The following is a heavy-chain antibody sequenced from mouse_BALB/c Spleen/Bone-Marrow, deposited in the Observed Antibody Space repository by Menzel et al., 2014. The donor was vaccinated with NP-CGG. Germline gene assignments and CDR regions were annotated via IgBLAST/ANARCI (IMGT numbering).Heavy chain of an antibody. Sequence: VMLVESGAELVRPGTSVKISCKASGYTFTNYWLGWVKQRPGHGLEWIGDIYPGGGYTNYNGKFKGKATLTADTSSSTAYMQLSSLTSEDSAVYFCAREVRRYFDVWGAGTTVTVSS. CDR2: IYPGGGYT. V-gene: IGHV1-63*02. J-gene: IGHJ1*01. CDR1: GYTFTNYW. CDR3: AREVRRYFDV. D-gene: IGHD2-14*01.